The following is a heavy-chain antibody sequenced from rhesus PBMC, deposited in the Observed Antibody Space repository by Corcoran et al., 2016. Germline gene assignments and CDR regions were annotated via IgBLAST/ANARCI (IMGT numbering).Heavy chain of an antibody. CDR1: GGSVSSSNW. D-gene: IGHD5-12*01. CDR3: ARGGYSYSMDFDY. J-gene: IGHJ4*01. V-gene: IGHV4-57*02. CDR2: ISVSWAST. Sequence: QLQLQESGPGLVKPSETLSLPCAVSGGSVSSSNWWSWIRHLPGKGLEWNGRISVSWASTSHNPSLTSRVTSSTDTSKNQFSLKVSSVTAADTAVYYWARGGYSYSMDFDYWGQGVLVTVSS.